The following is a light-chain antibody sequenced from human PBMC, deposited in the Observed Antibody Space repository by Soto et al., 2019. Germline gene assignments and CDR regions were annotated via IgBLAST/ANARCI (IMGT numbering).Light chain of an antibody. V-gene: IGKV1-39*01. CDR1: QNINSH. Sequence: DIQMTQSPSSLSASVGDRVTITCRASQNINSHLNWYQQKAGKAPKLLIYAASTLQSGVPSRFSGSGSGTEFTLTIISLQPEDFATYYCQQGYRFPKTFGRGTKVDIK. CDR3: QQGYRFPKT. CDR2: AAS. J-gene: IGKJ1*01.